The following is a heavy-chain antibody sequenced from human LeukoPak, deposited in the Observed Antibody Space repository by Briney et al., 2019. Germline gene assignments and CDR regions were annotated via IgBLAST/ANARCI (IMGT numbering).Heavy chain of an antibody. Sequence: ASVKVSCKASGYTFTSYAMNWVRQAPGQGLEWMGWINTNTGNPTYAQGFTGRFVFSLDTSVSTAYLQISSLKAEDTAVYYCARDRYSYVSNWFDPWGQGTLVTVSS. CDR1: GYTFTSYA. CDR3: ARDRYSYVSNWFDP. V-gene: IGHV7-4-1*02. CDR2: INTNTGNP. D-gene: IGHD5-18*01. J-gene: IGHJ5*02.